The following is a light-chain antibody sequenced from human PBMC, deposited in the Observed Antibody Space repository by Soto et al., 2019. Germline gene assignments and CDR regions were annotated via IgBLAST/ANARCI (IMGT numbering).Light chain of an antibody. V-gene: IGLV6-57*01. J-gene: IGLJ2*01. Sequence: NFMLTQPHSVSESPGKTVTISCTRSSGSIASNYVQWYQQRPGSSPTTVIYEDNQRPSGVPDRFSGSIDSSSNSASLTISGLKTEDEADYYCQSYDSSNPHVVFGEGTQLTVL. CDR2: EDN. CDR1: SGSIASNY. CDR3: QSYDSSNPHVV.